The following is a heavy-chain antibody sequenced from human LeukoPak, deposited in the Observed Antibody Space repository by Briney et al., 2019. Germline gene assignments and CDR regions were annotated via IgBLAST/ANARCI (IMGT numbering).Heavy chain of an antibody. J-gene: IGHJ4*02. D-gene: IGHD6-19*01. CDR2: INHSGST. CDR1: GGSFSGYY. Sequence: SETLSLTCAVYGGSFSGYYWSWIRQPPGKGLEWIGEINHSGSTNYNPSLKGRVTISVDTSKNQFSLKLSSVTAADTAVYYCASTSSGYSSGWLRYFDYWGQGTLVTVSS. CDR3: ASTSSGYSSGWLRYFDY. V-gene: IGHV4-34*01.